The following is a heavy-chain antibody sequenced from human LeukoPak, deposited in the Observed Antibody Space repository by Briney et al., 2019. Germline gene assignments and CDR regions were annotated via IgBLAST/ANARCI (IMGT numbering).Heavy chain of an antibody. CDR2: ISSNGLDT. J-gene: IGHJ4*02. V-gene: IGHV3-64*01. Sequence: GGSLRLFCAASGFTFSNYAMHWVRQAAGKGLEYVSAISSNGLDTYYANSVKGRFTISRDNSKNTLYLQMGSLRAEDLAVCYCARGGSNSILDYWGQGTLVTVSS. CDR1: GFTFSNYA. D-gene: IGHD2-2*01. CDR3: ARGGSNSILDY.